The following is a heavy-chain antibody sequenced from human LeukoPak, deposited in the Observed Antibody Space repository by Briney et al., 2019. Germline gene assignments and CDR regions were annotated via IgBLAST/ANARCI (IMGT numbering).Heavy chain of an antibody. Sequence: SETLSLTCAVYGGSFSGYYWSWIRQPPGKGLEWIGEINHSGSTNYNPSLKSRVTISVDTSKNQFSLKLSSVTAEDTAVYYCARVPYYYGSGSYYNQFWYYYGMDVWGQGTTVTVSS. D-gene: IGHD3-10*01. CDR3: ARVPYYYGSGSYYNQFWYYYGMDV. J-gene: IGHJ6*02. CDR1: GGSFSGYY. CDR2: INHSGST. V-gene: IGHV4-34*01.